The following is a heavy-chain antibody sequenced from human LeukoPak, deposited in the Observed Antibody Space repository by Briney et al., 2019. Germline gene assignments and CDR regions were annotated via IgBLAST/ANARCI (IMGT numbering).Heavy chain of an antibody. CDR1: GFTFSSYW. CDR3: AKDSAASLYYFDY. V-gene: IGHV3-74*01. CDR2: INSDGSST. J-gene: IGHJ4*02. Sequence: PGGSLRLSCAASGFTFSSYWMHWVRQAPGKGLVWVSRINSDGSSTSYADSVKGRFTISRDNSKNTLYLQMNSLRAEDTAVYYCAKDSAASLYYFDYWGQGTLVTVSS. D-gene: IGHD2/OR15-2a*01.